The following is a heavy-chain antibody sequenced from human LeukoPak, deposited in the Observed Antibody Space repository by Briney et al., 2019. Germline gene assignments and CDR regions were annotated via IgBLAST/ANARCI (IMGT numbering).Heavy chain of an antibody. D-gene: IGHD3-3*01. CDR2: INPSGGGT. V-gene: IGHV1-46*01. Sequence: ASVKVSCKASGYTFTSYYMNWVRQAPGQGLEWMGVINPSGGGTSYAQKFQGRVTMTRNTSISTAYMELSSLRSEDTAVYYCARTPLRFLEWTRTYGMDVWGQGTTVTVSS. CDR3: ARTPLRFLEWTRTYGMDV. J-gene: IGHJ6*02. CDR1: GYTFTSYY.